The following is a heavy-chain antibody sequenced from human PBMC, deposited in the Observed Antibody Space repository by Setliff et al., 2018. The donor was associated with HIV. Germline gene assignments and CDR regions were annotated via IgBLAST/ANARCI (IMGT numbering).Heavy chain of an antibody. V-gene: IGHV4-34*01. J-gene: IGHJ4*02. CDR1: GGSFSGYY. CDR2: INHSGST. D-gene: IGHD6-13*01. Sequence: SETLSLTCAVYGGSFSGYYWSWIRQPPGKGLEWIGEINHSGSTNYNPSLKSRVTISVDTSMDQFSLKLNSVTAADTAVYYCAAASSWDPLLDYWSQGTLVTAPQ. CDR3: AAASSWDPLLDY.